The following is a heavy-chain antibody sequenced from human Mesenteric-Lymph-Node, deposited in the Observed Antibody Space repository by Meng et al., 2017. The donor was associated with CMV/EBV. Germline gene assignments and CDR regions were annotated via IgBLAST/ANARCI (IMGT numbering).Heavy chain of an antibody. J-gene: IGHJ6*02. CDR1: GGSFSGYY. Sequence: SETLSLTCAVYGGSFSGYYWSWIRQPPGKGLEWIGEINYSGTTTYNTSLESRVTISINTSKNQVSLKLRSVTAAETAVYYCAAVRLLSYYHYYGMDVWGQGTTVTVSS. CDR3: AAVRLLSYYHYYGMDV. CDR2: INYSGTT. V-gene: IGHV4-34*01. D-gene: IGHD2-15*01.